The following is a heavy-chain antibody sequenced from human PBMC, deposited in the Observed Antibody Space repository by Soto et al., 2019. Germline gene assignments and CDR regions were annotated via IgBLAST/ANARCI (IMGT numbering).Heavy chain of an antibody. Sequence: PGGSLRLSCAASGFTFSSYAMSWVRQAPGKGLEWVSAISGSGGSTYYADSVKGRFTISRDNSKNTLYLQMNSLRAEDTAVYYCAKGDYDFWSGRHDAFDIWGQGTMVTVSS. D-gene: IGHD3-3*01. CDR3: AKGDYDFWSGRHDAFDI. J-gene: IGHJ3*02. CDR2: ISGSGGST. CDR1: GFTFSSYA. V-gene: IGHV3-23*01.